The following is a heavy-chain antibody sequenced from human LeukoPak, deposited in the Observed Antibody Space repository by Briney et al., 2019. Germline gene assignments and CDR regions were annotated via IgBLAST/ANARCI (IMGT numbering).Heavy chain of an antibody. CDR1: GYTFTIYT. Sequence: ASLKVSCKPSGYTFTIYTIHWVRQAPRQRLEWMVWIIAGNGITKYSQAFQERVSITRDTSASTAYIELSSVRSEDMAVYYCARARYETRIWPKSRYDYYHYMDIWGKGTTVTVSS. V-gene: IGHV1-3*03. CDR3: ARARYETRIWPKSRYDYYHYMDI. D-gene: IGHD3-3*01. J-gene: IGHJ6*03. CDR2: IIAGNGIT.